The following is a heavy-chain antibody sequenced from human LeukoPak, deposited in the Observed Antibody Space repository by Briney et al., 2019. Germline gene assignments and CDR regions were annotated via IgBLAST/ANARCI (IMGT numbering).Heavy chain of an antibody. CDR2: IWYGGSNK. CDR1: GFTFSSYG. J-gene: IGHJ4*02. D-gene: IGHD6-19*01. V-gene: IGHV3-33*01. Sequence: PGGSLRLSCAASGFTFSSYGMHWVRQAPGKGLEWVAVIWYGGSNKYYADSVKGRFTISRDNSKNTLYLQMNSLRAEDTAVYYCLHSSGYVYWGQGTLVTVSS. CDR3: LHSSGYVY.